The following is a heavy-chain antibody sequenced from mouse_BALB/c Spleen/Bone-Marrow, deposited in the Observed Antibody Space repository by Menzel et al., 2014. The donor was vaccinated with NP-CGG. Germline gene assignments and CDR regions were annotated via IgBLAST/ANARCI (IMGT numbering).Heavy chain of an antibody. CDR3: SDGNFYALDY. D-gene: IGHD2-1*01. CDR2: IDPENGDT. CDR1: GFNIKDYY. V-gene: IGHV14-4*02. Sequence: EVQLQESGAELVRSGASVKLSCTASGFNIKDYYIHWVKQRPEQGLEWIGWIDPENGDTEYAPKFQGKAIMTADTSSNTAYLQLSSLTSVDTAVYYCSDGNFYALDYWGQGTSVTVSS. J-gene: IGHJ4*01.